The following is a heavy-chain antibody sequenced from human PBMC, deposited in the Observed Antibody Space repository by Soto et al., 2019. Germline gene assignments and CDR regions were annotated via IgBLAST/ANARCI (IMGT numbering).Heavy chain of an antibody. CDR2: IYHNGRT. D-gene: IGHD2-8*02. CDR1: GYSISSGYY. V-gene: IGHV4-38-2*01. J-gene: IGHJ4*01. CDR3: VRRSCCTGTYDCGIDN. Sequence: SETLSLTCAVSGYSISSGYYWGWIRQPPGQGPEWIGTIYHNGRTYYNPSLNSRVTMSVDKSKNQFSLRLSSVTAADTAVYSCVRRSCCTGTYDCGIDNWGQGTLVTVSS.